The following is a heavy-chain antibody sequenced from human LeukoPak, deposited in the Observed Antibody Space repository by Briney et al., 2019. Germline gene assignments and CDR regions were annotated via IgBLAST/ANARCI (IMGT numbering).Heavy chain of an antibody. D-gene: IGHD6-13*01. J-gene: IGHJ6*03. CDR1: GGTFSSYA. V-gene: IGHV1-69*06. CDR2: VIPIFGTA. Sequence: ASVKVSCKASGGTFSSYAISWVRQAPGQGLEWMGGVIPIFGTANYAQKFQGRVTITADKSTSTAYMELSSLRSEDTAVYYCARAREQLVPYYYYMDVWGKGTTVTVSS. CDR3: ARAREQLVPYYYYMDV.